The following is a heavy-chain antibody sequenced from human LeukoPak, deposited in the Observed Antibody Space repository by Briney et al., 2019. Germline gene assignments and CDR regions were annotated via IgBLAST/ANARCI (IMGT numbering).Heavy chain of an antibody. J-gene: IGHJ3*02. CDR1: GFTFSSYW. CDR3: AKDGGSDPDSFDI. Sequence: GGSLRLSCAASGFTFSSYWMSWVRQAPGKGLEWVANIKQDGSEKYYVDSVKGRFTISRDNAKNSLYLQMNSLRAEDTAVYYCAKDGGSDPDSFDIWGQGTMVIVSS. V-gene: IGHV3-7*01. CDR2: IKQDGSEK. D-gene: IGHD2-15*01.